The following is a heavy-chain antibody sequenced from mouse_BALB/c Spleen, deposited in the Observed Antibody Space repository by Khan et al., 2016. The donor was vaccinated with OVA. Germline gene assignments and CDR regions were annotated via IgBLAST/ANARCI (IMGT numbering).Heavy chain of an antibody. CDR1: GYTFTSYT. CDR3: VRDGAYHRNDGWFAY. CDR2: INPSNGYT. V-gene: IGHV1-4*01. Sequence: QVRLQQSGAELARPGASVKMSCKASGYTFTSYTIHWIKKRPGRGLEWIGYINPSNGYTNYNQKFKDKATLTTDKSSTTAYLQLNSLTSDDSAVYNCVRDGAYHRNDGWFAYWGQGTLVTVSA. D-gene: IGHD2-14*01. J-gene: IGHJ3*01.